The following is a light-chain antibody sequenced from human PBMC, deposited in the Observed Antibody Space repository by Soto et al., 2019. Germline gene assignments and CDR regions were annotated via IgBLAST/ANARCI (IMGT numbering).Light chain of an antibody. CDR1: QSVSSSY. CDR3: QQRSNWIT. CDR2: DAS. Sequence: EFVLTQSPGTLSLSPGERATLSCRASQSVSSSYLAWYQQKPGQAPRLLIYDASNRATGIPGRFSGSGSGTDFTLTISSLEPEDFAVYYCQQRSNWITFGQGTRLEI. V-gene: IGKV3D-20*02. J-gene: IGKJ5*01.